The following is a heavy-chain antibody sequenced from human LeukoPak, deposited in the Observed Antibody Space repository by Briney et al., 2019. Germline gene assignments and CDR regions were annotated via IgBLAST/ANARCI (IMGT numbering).Heavy chain of an antibody. Sequence: GGSLRLSCAASGFTFSSYSMNWVRQAPGKGLEWVSSISSSSSYIYYADSVKGRFTISRDNAKNSLYLRMNSLRAEDTAVYYCARDLSEGTYCYGAFDIWGQGTMVTVSS. CDR3: ARDLSEGTYCYGAFDI. V-gene: IGHV3-21*01. CDR2: ISSSSSYI. J-gene: IGHJ3*02. CDR1: GFTFSSYS. D-gene: IGHD3-22*01.